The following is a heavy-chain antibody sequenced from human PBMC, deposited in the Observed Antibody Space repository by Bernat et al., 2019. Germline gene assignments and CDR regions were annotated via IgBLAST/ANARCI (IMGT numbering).Heavy chain of an antibody. Sequence: QLQLQESGPGLVKPSETLSLTCTVSGASISSSSYYWGWSRQPPGKGLGGIGSMYYSGDTYYNPSLKGRVTTSVDTSKNQFSLKLNFVTAADTAVYYCAREVQTYLDFWGGYECRDITLYYLDYRGQGTLVTVSS. CDR1: GASISSSSYY. V-gene: IGHV4-39*02. J-gene: IGHJ4*02. CDR2: MYYSGDT. D-gene: IGHD3-3*01. CDR3: AREVQTYLDFWGGYECRDITLYYLDY.